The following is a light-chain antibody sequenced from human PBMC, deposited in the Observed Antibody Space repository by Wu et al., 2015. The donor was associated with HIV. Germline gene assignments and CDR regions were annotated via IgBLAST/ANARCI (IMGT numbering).Light chain of an antibody. V-gene: IGKV3-20*01. CDR1: QSVRNNY. CDR2: GAS. CDR3: QQYDSSIT. Sequence: ENVLTQSPDTLSLSPGERATLSCKASQSVRNNYFAWFQQRPGQAPRLLIYGASNRATGTPDRFSGSGSGTDFTLTITRLEPQDFAVYYCQQYDSSITFGQRTRLDIK. J-gene: IGKJ5*01.